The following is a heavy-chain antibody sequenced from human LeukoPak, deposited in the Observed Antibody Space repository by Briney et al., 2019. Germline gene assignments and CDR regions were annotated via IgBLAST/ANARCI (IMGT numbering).Heavy chain of an antibody. V-gene: IGHV3-9*01. Sequence: PGRSLRLSCVASGFNFDDYAMYWVRQAPGKGLEWVSHINWNSGNIGYADSVKGRFIISSDNANNSLYLQMNSLRPEDTGLYYCAKGGRVQFNFDFWGQGTRVTVSS. J-gene: IGHJ4*02. CDR1: GFNFDDYA. CDR2: INWNSGNI. CDR3: AKGGRVQFNFDF. D-gene: IGHD1-1*01.